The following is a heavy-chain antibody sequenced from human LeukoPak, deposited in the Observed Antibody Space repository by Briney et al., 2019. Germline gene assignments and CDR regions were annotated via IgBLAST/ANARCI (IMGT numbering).Heavy chain of an antibody. CDR2: IYPGDSDT. CDR1: GYSFTSYW. CDR3: ARTLESGGYRDAFDI. D-gene: IGHD1-26*01. J-gene: IGHJ3*02. Sequence: GESLKISCKGSGYSFTSYWIGWVRQMPGKGLEWMGIIYPGDSDTRYSPSFQGQVTISADKSISTAYLQWSSLKASDTAMYYCARTLESGGYRDAFDIWGQGTMVTVSS. V-gene: IGHV5-51*01.